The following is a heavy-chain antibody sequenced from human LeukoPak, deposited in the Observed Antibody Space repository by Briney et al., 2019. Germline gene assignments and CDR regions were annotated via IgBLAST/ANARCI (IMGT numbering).Heavy chain of an antibody. CDR2: IYHSGST. CDR3: ARGWPNYH. V-gene: IGHV4-34*01. D-gene: IGHD5-12*01. J-gene: IGHJ5*02. Sequence: SSETLSLACAVYGGSFTGYYWNWVRQTPGKGLEWIGEIYHSGSTNYTPSLKSRITISVDTSKNQFSLKLSSVTAADTAVYYCARGWPNYHWGQGTLVTVSS. CDR1: GGSFTGYY.